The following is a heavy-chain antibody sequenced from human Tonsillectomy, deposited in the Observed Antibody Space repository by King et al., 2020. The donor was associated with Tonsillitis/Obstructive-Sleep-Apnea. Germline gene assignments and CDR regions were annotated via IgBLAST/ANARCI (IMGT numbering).Heavy chain of an antibody. CDR3: ASASDSSSTSCYGGGWFDP. J-gene: IGHJ5*02. CDR1: GGSFSGYY. V-gene: IGHV4-34*01. Sequence: VQLQQWGAGLLKPSETLSLTCAVYGGSFSGYYWSWIRQPPGKGLEWIGEINHSGSTNYNPSLKSRVTISVDTSKNQFSLKLSSVTAADTAVYYCASASDSSSTSCYGGGWFDPWGQGTLVTVSS. D-gene: IGHD2-2*01. CDR2: INHSGST.